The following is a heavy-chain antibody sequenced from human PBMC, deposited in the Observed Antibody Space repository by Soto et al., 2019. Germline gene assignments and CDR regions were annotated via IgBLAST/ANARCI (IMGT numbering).Heavy chain of an antibody. Sequence: GGSLRLSCAASGFTFSSYEMNWVRQAPGKGLEWVSYISSSGSTIYYADSVKGRFTISRDNAKNSLYLQMNSLRAEDTAVYYCARDPRDRDGYNSGGRDFVYSGQGTVVTVS. CDR1: GFTFSSYE. V-gene: IGHV3-48*03. J-gene: IGHJ4*02. D-gene: IGHD5-12*01. CDR3: ARDPRDRDGYNSGGRDFVY. CDR2: ISSSGSTI.